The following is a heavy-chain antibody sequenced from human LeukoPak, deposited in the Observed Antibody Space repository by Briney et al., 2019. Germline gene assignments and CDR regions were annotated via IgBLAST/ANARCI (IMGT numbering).Heavy chain of an antibody. V-gene: IGHV3-33*01. J-gene: IGHJ4*02. Sequence: GGSLRLSCAASGFTFSNYGMHWVRQAPGKGLEWVALIWYDGSSEYYTDSVKGRFTISRDNSNNTLYLQMNSLRAEDTAVYYCARKYSSAWYQDHWGQGTLVTVSS. CDR2: IWYDGSSE. D-gene: IGHD6-19*01. CDR3: ARKYSSAWYQDH. CDR1: GFTFSNYG.